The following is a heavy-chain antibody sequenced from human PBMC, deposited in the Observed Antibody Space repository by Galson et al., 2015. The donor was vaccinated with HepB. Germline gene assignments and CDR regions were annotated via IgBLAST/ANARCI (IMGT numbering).Heavy chain of an antibody. J-gene: IGHJ4*02. CDR2: IYSGGST. CDR1: GFTVSSNY. Sequence: SLRLSCAASGFTVSSNYMSWVRQAPGKGLEWVSVIYSGGSTYYADSVKGRFTISRDNSKNTLYLQTNSLRAEDTAVYYCARASDAAISFRYYFDYWGQGTLVTVSS. V-gene: IGHV3-53*01. CDR3: ARASDAAISFRYYFDY. D-gene: IGHD2-2*01.